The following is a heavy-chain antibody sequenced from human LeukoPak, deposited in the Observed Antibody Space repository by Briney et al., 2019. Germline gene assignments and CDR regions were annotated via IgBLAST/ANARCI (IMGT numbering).Heavy chain of an antibody. D-gene: IGHD5-18*01. V-gene: IGHV3-48*02. CDR1: GFTFSSYS. CDR3: ARDRAMGYGYSYGSFDY. Sequence: GGSLRLSCAASGFTFSSYSMNWVRQAPGEGLEWVSYISSSSSTIYYADPVKGRFTISRDNAKNSLYLQMNSLRDEDTAVYYCARDRAMGYGYSYGSFDYWGQGTLVTVSS. J-gene: IGHJ4*02. CDR2: ISSSSSTI.